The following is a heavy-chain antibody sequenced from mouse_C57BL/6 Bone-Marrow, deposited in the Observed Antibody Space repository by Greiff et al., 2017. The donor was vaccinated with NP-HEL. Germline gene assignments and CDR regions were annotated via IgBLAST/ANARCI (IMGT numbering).Heavy chain of an antibody. D-gene: IGHD2-3*01. Sequence: EVQGVESGGDLVKPGGSLKLSCAASGFTFSSYGMSWVRQTPDKRLEWVATISSGGSYTYYPDSVKGRFTISRDNAKNTLYLQMSSLKSEDTAMYYCARHDWGYYAFYAMDYWGQGTSVTVSS. CDR3: ARHDWGYYAFYAMDY. V-gene: IGHV5-6*01. J-gene: IGHJ4*01. CDR1: GFTFSSYG. CDR2: ISSGGSYT.